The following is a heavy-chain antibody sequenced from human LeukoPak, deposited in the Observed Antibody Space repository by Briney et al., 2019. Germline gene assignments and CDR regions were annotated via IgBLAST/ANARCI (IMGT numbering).Heavy chain of an antibody. CDR3: ARAMDY. Sequence: GGSLRLSCAASGFTFSSYAMHWVRQAPDKGLEWVAVISYDGSNKYYADSVKGRFTISRDNSKNTLYLQMNSLRAEDTAVYYCARAMDYWGQGTLVTVSS. V-gene: IGHV3-30*04. J-gene: IGHJ4*02. CDR2: ISYDGSNK. CDR1: GFTFSSYA.